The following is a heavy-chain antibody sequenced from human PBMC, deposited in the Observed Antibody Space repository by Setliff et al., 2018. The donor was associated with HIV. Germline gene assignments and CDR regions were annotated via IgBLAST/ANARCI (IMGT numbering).Heavy chain of an antibody. CDR3: ATAKEQWLTEGGFDY. V-gene: IGHV1-46*01. CDR1: GFTFSDFY. D-gene: IGHD6-19*01. Sequence: GASVKVSCKASGFTFSDFYVHWVRQAPGQRLEWMGIINPSGGSTSYAQKFQGRVTMTEDTSTDTAYLELSGLRSEDTAVYYCATAKEQWLTEGGFDYWGQGTLVTVSS. CDR2: INPSGGST. J-gene: IGHJ4*02.